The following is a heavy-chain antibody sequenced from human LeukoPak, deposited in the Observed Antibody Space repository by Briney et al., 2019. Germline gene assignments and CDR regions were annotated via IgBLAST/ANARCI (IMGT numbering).Heavy chain of an antibody. J-gene: IGHJ4*02. CDR2: ISSSSSAI. V-gene: IGHV3-48*01. D-gene: IGHD5-18*01. Sequence: GGSLRLSCAASGFTFSSYHMNWIRQAPGKGLEWVSYISSSSSAIYYADSVKGRFTISRDNAKKSLYLQMSSLRAEDTAVYYCARDYSYSFDQWGQGTLVTVSS. CDR1: GFTFSSYH. CDR3: ARDYSYSFDQ.